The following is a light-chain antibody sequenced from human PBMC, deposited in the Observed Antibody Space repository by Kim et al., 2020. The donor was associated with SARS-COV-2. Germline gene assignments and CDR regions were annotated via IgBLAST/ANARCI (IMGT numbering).Light chain of an antibody. J-gene: IGKJ1*01. CDR1: QGIRNY. CDR2: AAS. Sequence: DIKMTQSPYSLSASVGDRVTITCRASQGIRNYLAWYQQKPGKAPMPLIYAASSLRSGVPSRFSGSGSATDFTLTITSLQPEDVAEYSCKQDNVNPCTFGQGNKVDIK. V-gene: IGKV1-27*01. CDR3: KQDNVNPCT.